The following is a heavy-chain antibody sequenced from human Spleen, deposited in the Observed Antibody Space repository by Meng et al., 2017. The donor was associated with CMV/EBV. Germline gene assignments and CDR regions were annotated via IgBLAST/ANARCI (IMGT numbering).Heavy chain of an antibody. CDR3: ARWEPDS. CDR1: GLTFSSYW. V-gene: IGHV3-7*01. CDR2: IKCDGSEK. D-gene: IGHD1-14*01. Sequence: GESLKISCAASGLTFSSYWMSWVRQAPEKGLEWVADIKCDGSEKYYVDSVKGRFTISRDNSRNTLYLQMNSLRDEDTAVYYCARWEPDSWGQGTLVTVSS. J-gene: IGHJ5*01.